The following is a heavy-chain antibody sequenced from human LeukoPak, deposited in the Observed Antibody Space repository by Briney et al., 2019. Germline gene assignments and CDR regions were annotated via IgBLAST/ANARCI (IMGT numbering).Heavy chain of an antibody. CDR1: GFAVGRNY. V-gene: IGHV3-53*01. D-gene: IGHD3-22*01. CDR2: IYSGGAI. CDR3: ATTFHSGYYDLY. Sequence: GGSLRLSCVASGFAVGRNYMSWVRQAPGKGLECVSLIYSGGAIRYADSVKGRFTISRDSSKNTLYLQMNSLRAEDTAVYYCATTFHSGYYDLYWGQGTLVTVSS. J-gene: IGHJ4*02.